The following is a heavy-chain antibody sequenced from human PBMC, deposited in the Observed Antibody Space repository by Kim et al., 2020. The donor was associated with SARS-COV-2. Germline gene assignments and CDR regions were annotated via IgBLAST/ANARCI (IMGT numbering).Heavy chain of an antibody. J-gene: IGHJ4*02. CDR3: ADRRGTNFVYDC. CDR1: GFTFSSYA. D-gene: IGHD1-26*01. Sequence: GGSLRLSCAGSGFTFSSYAMTWVRQAPGKGLEWVATIGGSGGNTYYADSVEGRFAVSRDNSKNTLFLQMNSLRADDSAVYYCADRRGTNFVYDCWGQGTL. CDR2: IGGSGGNT. V-gene: IGHV3-23*01.